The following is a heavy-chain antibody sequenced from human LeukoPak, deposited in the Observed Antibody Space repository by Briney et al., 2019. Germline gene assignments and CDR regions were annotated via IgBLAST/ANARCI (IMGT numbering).Heavy chain of an antibody. CDR2: INHSGST. V-gene: IGHV4-34*01. J-gene: IGHJ6*03. D-gene: IGHD5-18*01. Sequence: SETLSLTCAVYGGSFSGYYWIWIRQPPGKGLEWIGEINHSGSTNYNPSLKSRVTISVDTSKNQFSLKLSSVTAAGTAVYYCATGRYSYGYYYYYYMDVWGKGTTVTVSS. CDR3: ATGRYSYGYYYYYYMDV. CDR1: GGSFSGYY.